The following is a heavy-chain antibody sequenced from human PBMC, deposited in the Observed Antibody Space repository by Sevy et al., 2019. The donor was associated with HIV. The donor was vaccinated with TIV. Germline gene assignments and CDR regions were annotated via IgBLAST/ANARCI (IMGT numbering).Heavy chain of an antibody. V-gene: IGHV3-23*01. CDR2: LSFGCGKI. CDR3: AREGCTRPHDY. CDR1: GFAFYDYS. Sequence: GGSLRLSCAASGFAFYDYSMSWIRQAPGKGLEWVATLSFGCGKINYADSVKGRFTIYRDNSKNSFYLHMDNSRVEDTALYYCAREGCTRPHDYWGQGTRVTVSS. J-gene: IGHJ4*02.